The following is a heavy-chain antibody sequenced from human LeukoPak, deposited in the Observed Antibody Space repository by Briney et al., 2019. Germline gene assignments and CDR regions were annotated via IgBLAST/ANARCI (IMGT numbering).Heavy chain of an antibody. CDR2: ISPYNGDT. CDR1: SYSFTNYG. Sequence: ASVKVSCKASSYSFTNYGITWVRQAPGRRLEWMGWISPYNGDTNYAQNFQGRVTMTTDTSTSTAYMELRSLRSDDTALYYCGRVEMASVQDYWGQGTLVTVSS. CDR3: GRVEMASVQDY. J-gene: IGHJ4*02. V-gene: IGHV1-18*01. D-gene: IGHD5-24*01.